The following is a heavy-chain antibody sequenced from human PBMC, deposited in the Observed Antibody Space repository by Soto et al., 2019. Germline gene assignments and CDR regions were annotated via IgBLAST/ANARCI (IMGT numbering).Heavy chain of an antibody. CDR2: IIPIIGTP. CDR3: ARDLEFRDGNISHLDD. V-gene: IGHV1-69*13. J-gene: IGHJ4*02. D-gene: IGHD3-10*01. CDR1: GGTFRNHV. Sequence: GASVKVSCKASGGTFRNHVFNWVRQAPGQGLEWMGGIIPIIGTPNYAQKFQGRVTITADASTNTVYLEVSSLRSQDTAVYYCARDLEFRDGNISHLDDWGEGTPVTVSS.